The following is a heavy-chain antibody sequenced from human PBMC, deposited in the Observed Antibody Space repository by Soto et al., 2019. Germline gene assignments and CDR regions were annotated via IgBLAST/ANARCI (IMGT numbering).Heavy chain of an antibody. CDR2: ISYDGSNK. J-gene: IGHJ4*02. V-gene: IGHV3-30*18. Sequence: GGSLRLSCAASGFTFSSYGMHWVRQAPGKGLEWAAGISYDGSNKYYADSVKGRFTISRDNFKNTLYLQMNSLRAEDTAVYYCAKDQYHDYAFDYWGQGTLVTVSS. CDR1: GFTFSSYG. CDR3: AKDQYHDYAFDY. D-gene: IGHD4-17*01.